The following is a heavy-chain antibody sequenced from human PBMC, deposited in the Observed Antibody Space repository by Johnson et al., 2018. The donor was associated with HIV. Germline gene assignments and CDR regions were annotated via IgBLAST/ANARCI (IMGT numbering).Heavy chain of an antibody. CDR1: GFTFSSYG. J-gene: IGHJ3*02. CDR3: DNRAFDI. V-gene: IGHV3-30*02. Sequence: QVQLVESGGGVVQPGGSLRLSCPASGFTFSSYGMHWVRQAPGTGLEWVSYIRSSGSTIYYADSVKGRFTISRDNSKNTLYLQMNSLRAEDTAVYYFDNRAFDIWGQGTMVTVSS. CDR2: IRSSGSTI. D-gene: IGHD2/OR15-2a*01.